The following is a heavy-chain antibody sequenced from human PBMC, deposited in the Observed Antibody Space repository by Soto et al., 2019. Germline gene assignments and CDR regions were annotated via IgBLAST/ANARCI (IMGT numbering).Heavy chain of an antibody. CDR1: GYTFTSYG. J-gene: IGHJ4*02. D-gene: IGHD3-10*01. CDR3: ARDWLGIDY. V-gene: IGHV1-18*01. CDR2: INPSNGNT. Sequence: QVQLVQSGAEVKKPGASVKVSCKASGYTFTSYGISWVRQAPGQGLEWMGWINPSNGNTNYAQKLQGRVTMTTDTSTNTAYMELRSLRSDATAVYYCARDWLGIDYWGQGTLVTVSS.